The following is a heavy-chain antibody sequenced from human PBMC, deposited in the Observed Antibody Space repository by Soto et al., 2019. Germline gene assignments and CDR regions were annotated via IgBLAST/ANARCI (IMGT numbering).Heavy chain of an antibody. Sequence: QVQLVESGGGVVQPGRSLRLSCAASGFTFSSYGMHWVRQAPGKGLEWVAVIWYDGSNKYYADSVKGRFTISRDNSKNTLYLQMNSLRAEDTAVYYCAREPIHCSGGSCYSYGCFDYWGQGTLVTVSS. CDR3: AREPIHCSGGSCYSYGCFDY. CDR1: GFTFSSYG. CDR2: IWYDGSNK. V-gene: IGHV3-33*01. D-gene: IGHD2-15*01. J-gene: IGHJ4*02.